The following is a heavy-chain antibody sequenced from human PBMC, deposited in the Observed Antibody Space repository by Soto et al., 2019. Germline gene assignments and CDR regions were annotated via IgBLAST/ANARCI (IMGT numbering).Heavy chain of an antibody. CDR3: AREESYYYDSSGSLAVDY. CDR1: GYTFTSYG. D-gene: IGHD3-22*01. Sequence: ASVKVSCKASGYTFTSYGISWVRQAPGQGLEWMGWISAYNGNTNYAQKLQGRVTMTTDTSTSTAYMELRSLRSDDTAVYYCAREESYYYDSSGSLAVDYWGQGTLVPGSS. CDR2: ISAYNGNT. V-gene: IGHV1-18*01. J-gene: IGHJ4*02.